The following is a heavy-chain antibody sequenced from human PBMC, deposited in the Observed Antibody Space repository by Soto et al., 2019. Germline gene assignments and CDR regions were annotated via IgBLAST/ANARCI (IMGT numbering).Heavy chain of an antibody. CDR3: ARVGRSSAILTLYYFDY. CDR1: GYTFTSYG. V-gene: IGHV1-18*01. D-gene: IGHD3-9*01. Sequence: GASVKVSCKASGYTFTSYGTSWERQAPGQGLEWMGWISAYNVNTNYAQKLQGRVTMTTDTSTSTAYMELRSLRSDDTAVYYCARVGRSSAILTLYYFDYWGRGTLVTFS. CDR2: ISAYNVNT. J-gene: IGHJ4*02.